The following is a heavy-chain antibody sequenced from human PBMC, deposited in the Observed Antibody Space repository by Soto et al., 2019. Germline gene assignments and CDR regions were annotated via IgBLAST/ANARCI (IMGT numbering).Heavy chain of an antibody. V-gene: IGHV1-3*01. J-gene: IGHJ4*01. CDR2: INAGNGNT. D-gene: IGHD6-19*01. Sequence: GGSVKVSCKASGYTFTSYAMHWVRQAPGQRPEWIGWINAGNGNTKYSQKFQERVTISKDTSANTAYMELSSLRSEDTAVYFCARVRIAVAGFDYLGHGTPVTVS. CDR1: GYTFTSYA. CDR3: ARVRIAVAGFDY.